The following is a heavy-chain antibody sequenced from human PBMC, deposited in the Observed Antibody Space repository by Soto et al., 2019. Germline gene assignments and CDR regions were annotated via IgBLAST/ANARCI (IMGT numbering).Heavy chain of an antibody. CDR2: IYYDGSNK. Sequence: GGSLRLSCAASGFTFSSYGMHWVRQAXGKGLEWVAVIYYDGSNKYYADSVKGRFTISRDNSKNTLYLQMNSLRAEDTALYYCARAQYSSSWYPFDYWGQGTLVTVSS. D-gene: IGHD6-13*01. CDR3: ARAQYSSSWYPFDY. CDR1: GFTFSSYG. V-gene: IGHV3-33*01. J-gene: IGHJ4*02.